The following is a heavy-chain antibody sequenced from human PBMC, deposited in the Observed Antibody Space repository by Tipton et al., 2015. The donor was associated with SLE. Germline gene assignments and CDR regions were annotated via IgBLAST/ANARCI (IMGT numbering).Heavy chain of an antibody. CDR2: VNHSGSA. CDR1: GGSISSYY. CDR3: ARTREGYFDY. V-gene: IGHV4-34*01. Sequence: TLSLTCTVSGGSISSYYWSWIRQPPGKALEWIGEVNHSGSANDNPSLKSRITISVDTSKSQFSLKMRSVTAADTAVYYCARTREGYFDYWVQGTLVTVSS. D-gene: IGHD3-10*01. J-gene: IGHJ4*02.